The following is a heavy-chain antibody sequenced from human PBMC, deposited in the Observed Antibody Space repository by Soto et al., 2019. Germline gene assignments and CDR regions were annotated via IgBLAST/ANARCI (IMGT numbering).Heavy chain of an antibody. J-gene: IGHJ4*02. CDR2: ISYDGSNK. CDR3: PRDPGGTDFAEWAYDFDY. Sequence: QVQLVESGGGVVQPGRSLRLSCAASGFTFSSYAMHWVRQAPGKGLEWVAVISYDGSNKYYADSVKGRFTISRDNSKTPLYLQRNSLRAGDRPVFYGPRDPGGTDFAEWAYDFDYWGQGTLVTVSS. CDR1: GFTFSSYA. D-gene: IGHD3-3*01. V-gene: IGHV3-30-3*01.